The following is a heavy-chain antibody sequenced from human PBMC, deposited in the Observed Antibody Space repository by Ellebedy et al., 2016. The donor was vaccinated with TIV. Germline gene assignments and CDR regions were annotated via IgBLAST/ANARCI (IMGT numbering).Heavy chain of an antibody. Sequence: PGGSLRLSCAASGFTFSSYGMPWVRQAPGKGLEWVAVIWYDGSNKYYADSVKGRFTISRDNSKNTLYLQMNSLRAEVTAVYYCARASGYDYCIDYWGQGTLVTVSS. V-gene: IGHV3-33*08. D-gene: IGHD5-12*01. CDR3: ARASGYDYCIDY. CDR2: IWYDGSNK. J-gene: IGHJ4*02. CDR1: GFTFSSYG.